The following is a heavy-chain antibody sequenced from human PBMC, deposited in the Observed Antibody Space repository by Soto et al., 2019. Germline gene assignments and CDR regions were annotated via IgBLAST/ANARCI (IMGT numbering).Heavy chain of an antibody. Sequence: ASVKVSCKASGGTFSSYAISWVRQAPGQGLEWMGGIIPFFGNANYAQKFQGRVTMTTDTSTSTAYMELRSLRSDDTAVYYCARDVPGFGYSGSSLDYYYYGMDVWGQGTTVTVSS. CDR3: ARDVPGFGYSGSSLDYYYYGMDV. D-gene: IGHD1-26*01. V-gene: IGHV1-69*05. CDR2: IIPFFGNA. CDR1: GGTFSSYA. J-gene: IGHJ6*02.